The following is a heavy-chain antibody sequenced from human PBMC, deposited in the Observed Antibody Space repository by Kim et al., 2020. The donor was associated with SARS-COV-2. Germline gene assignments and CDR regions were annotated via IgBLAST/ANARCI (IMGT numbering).Heavy chain of an antibody. CDR1: GFTFSSND. J-gene: IGHJ5*02. CDR2: IGTAGDT. CDR3: ARVDNSAYHP. V-gene: IGHV3-13*01. Sequence: GGSLRLSCAASGFTFSSNDMHWVRQATGKGLEWVSGIGTAGDTHYAGSVKGRFIISRENAKNSLYLQMNSLRVGDTAVYYCARVDNSAYHPWGQVTLVTVSS. D-gene: IGHD3-22*01.